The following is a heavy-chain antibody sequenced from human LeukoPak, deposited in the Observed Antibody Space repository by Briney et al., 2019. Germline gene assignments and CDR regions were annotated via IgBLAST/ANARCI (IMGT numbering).Heavy chain of an antibody. CDR1: GFTFPNYW. Sequence: GGSLRLSCAACGFTFPNYWMSWVRQAPGKGLEWVSAISGSGGSTYYADSVKGRFTISRDNSKNTLYLQMNSLRAEDTAVYYCATAQAARPFDYWGQGTLVTVSS. CDR3: ATAQAARPFDY. V-gene: IGHV3-23*01. CDR2: ISGSGGST. J-gene: IGHJ4*02. D-gene: IGHD6-6*01.